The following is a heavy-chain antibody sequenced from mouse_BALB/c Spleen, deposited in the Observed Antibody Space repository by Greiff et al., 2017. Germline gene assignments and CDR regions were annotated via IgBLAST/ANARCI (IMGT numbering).Heavy chain of an antibody. Sequence: VKLVESGAELVRPGVSVKISCKGSGYTFTDYAMHWVKQSHAKSLEWIGVISTYYGDASYNQKFKGKATMTVDKSSSTAYMELARLTSEDSAIYYCASMITGSWFAYWGQGTLVTVSA. CDR2: ISTYYGDA. V-gene: IGHV1S137*01. CDR1: GYTFTDYA. CDR3: ASMITGSWFAY. D-gene: IGHD2-4*01. J-gene: IGHJ3*01.